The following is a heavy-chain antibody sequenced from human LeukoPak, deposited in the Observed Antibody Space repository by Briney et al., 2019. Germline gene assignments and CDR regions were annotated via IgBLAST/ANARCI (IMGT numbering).Heavy chain of an antibody. J-gene: IGHJ4*02. D-gene: IGHD3-10*01. V-gene: IGHV1-69*05. CDR3: ARVLRTYYYGSGPYYFDY. CDR1: GGTFSSYA. CDR2: IIPIFGTA. Sequence: SVKVSCKXSGGTFSSYAISWVRQAPGQGLEWMGGIIPIFGTANYAQKFQGRVTITTDESTSTAYMELSSLRSEDTAVYYCARVLRTYYYGSGPYYFDYWGQGTLVTVSS.